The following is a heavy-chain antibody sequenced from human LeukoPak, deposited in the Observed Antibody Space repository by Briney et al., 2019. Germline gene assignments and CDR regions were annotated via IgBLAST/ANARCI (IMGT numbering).Heavy chain of an antibody. CDR1: GDSVSSNSAA. V-gene: IGHV6-1*01. CDR3: ARSPKYCSSTSCYARNAFDI. Sequence: SQTLSLTCAISGDSVSSNSAAWTWIRQSPSRGLEWLGRTYYRSKWYNDYEVSVQSRITINPDTSKNQFSLQLNSVTPKDTAVYYCARSPKYCSSTSCYARNAFDIWGQGTMVTVSS. J-gene: IGHJ3*02. CDR2: TYYRSKWYN. D-gene: IGHD2-2*01.